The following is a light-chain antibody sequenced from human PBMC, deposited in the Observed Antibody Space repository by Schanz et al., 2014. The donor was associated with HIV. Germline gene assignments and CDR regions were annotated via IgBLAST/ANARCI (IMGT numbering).Light chain of an antibody. CDR3: SSYTSSSTYV. V-gene: IGLV2-8*01. J-gene: IGLJ1*01. Sequence: QSALTQPPSASGSPGQSVTISCTGTSSDVGGYNYVSWYQQHPGKAPKLMIYEVSKRPSGVPDRFSGSKSNNTASLTISGLQPEDEADYYCSSYTSSSTYVFGTGTKLTVL. CDR2: EVS. CDR1: SSDVGGYNY.